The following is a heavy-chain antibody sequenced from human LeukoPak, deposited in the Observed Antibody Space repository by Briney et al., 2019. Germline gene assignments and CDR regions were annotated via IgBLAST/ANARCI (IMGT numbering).Heavy chain of an antibody. D-gene: IGHD5-12*01. CDR1: GDSIRSGDYY. CDR2: IYYSGSP. V-gene: IGHV4-30-4*01. Sequence: NPSQTLSLTCTVSGDSIRSGDYYWSWIRQPPGKGLEWIGYIYYSGSPYYNPSPKSRITISVDTSKNHFSLRLRSVTAADTAVYYCASGRHVDIVATIPIPHFDYWGQGTLVTVSS. CDR3: ASGRHVDIVATIPIPHFDY. J-gene: IGHJ4*02.